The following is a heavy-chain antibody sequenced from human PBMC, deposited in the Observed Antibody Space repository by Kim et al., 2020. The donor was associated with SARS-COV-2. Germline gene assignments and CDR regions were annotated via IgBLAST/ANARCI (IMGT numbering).Heavy chain of an antibody. V-gene: IGHV3-23*01. D-gene: IGHD3-10*01. J-gene: IGHJ4*02. CDR3: AKRITMVRGRDGFDC. Sequence: DAGKGVFTISKDNSKNTLYLQMNRLRAEDTAVYYCAKRITMVRGRDGFDCWGQGTLVTVSS.